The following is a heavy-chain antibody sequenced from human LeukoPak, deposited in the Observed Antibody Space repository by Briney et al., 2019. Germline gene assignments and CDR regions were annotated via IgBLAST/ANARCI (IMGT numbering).Heavy chain of an antibody. V-gene: IGHV4-34*01. D-gene: IGHD3-16*02. CDR1: GGSFSGYY. Sequence: SETLSLTCAVYGGSFSGYYWSWIRQPPGKGLEWIGEINHSGSTNYNPSLKSRVTISVDTSKNQFSLKLSSVTAADTAVYYCARGRYYDYVWGSYRPFDYWGQGTLVTVSS. CDR2: INHSGST. CDR3: ARGRYYDYVWGSYRPFDY. J-gene: IGHJ4*02.